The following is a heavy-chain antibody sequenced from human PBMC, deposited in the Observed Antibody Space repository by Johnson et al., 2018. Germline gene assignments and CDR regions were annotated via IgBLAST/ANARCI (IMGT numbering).Heavy chain of an antibody. V-gene: IGHV3-7*01. CDR1: GFTFSSYW. CDR3: ARDRLAGTSNWFDP. CDR2: IKQDGSEK. J-gene: IGHJ5*02. D-gene: IGHD4-17*01. Sequence: EVQLLESGGGLVQPGGSLRLSCAASGFTFSSYWMSWVRQAPGKGLEWVANIKQDGSEKYYVDSVKGRFTISRDNAKNSLYLQMGSLRAEDMAGYYCARDRLAGTSNWFDPWGQGTLVTVSS.